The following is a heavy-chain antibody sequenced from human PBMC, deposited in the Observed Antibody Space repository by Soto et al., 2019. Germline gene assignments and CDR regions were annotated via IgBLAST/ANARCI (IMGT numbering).Heavy chain of an antibody. CDR2: MNPNTGYK. J-gene: IGHJ5*02. CDR1: GYTFINHD. D-gene: IGHD6-6*01. Sequence: QVQLVQSGAEVREPGASVTVSCTASGYTFINHDINWVRQAAGQGLEWMGWMNPNTGYKRFAQRFQGRITMTTNTSISTVYMKLSSLRSEDTAVYYCARGPFRSSSHWFDPWGQGALVTVSS. V-gene: IGHV1-8*01. CDR3: ARGPFRSSSHWFDP.